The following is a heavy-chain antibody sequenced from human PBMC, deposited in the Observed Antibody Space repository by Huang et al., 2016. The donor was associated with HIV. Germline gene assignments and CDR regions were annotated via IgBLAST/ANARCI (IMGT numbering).Heavy chain of an antibody. J-gene: IGHJ3*02. CDR2: IYFDDSDA. CDR1: RYNFAGYW. D-gene: IGHD2-15*01. Sequence: EVQLVQSGAEVKRPGESLKISCKGSRYNFAGYWIGWVRQMPGKCLEWMGSIYFDDSDARYSPSLQGQVTISADTSLYSSYLQWTSLRASDTAIFYCARRRRGGFDIWGQGTLVTVSS. V-gene: IGHV5-51*03. CDR3: ARRRRGGFDI.